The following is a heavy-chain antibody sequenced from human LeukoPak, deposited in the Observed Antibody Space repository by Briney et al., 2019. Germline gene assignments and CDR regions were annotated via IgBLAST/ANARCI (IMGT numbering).Heavy chain of an antibody. CDR3: AKDRWRGYSQNYGMDV. V-gene: IGHV3-23*01. D-gene: IGHD5-18*01. Sequence: GGSLRLSCAASGFTFSSFAMSWVRQAPGKGLEWVSVISASGGSTFYADSVKGRFTISGDSSKNTLYLQMSSLRAEDTAVYYCAKDRWRGYSQNYGMDVWGQGTTVTVSS. CDR2: ISASGGST. J-gene: IGHJ6*02. CDR1: GFTFSSFA.